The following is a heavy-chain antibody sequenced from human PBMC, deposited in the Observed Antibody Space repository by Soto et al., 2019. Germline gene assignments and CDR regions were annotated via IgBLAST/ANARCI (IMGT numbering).Heavy chain of an antibody. J-gene: IGHJ4*02. V-gene: IGHV1-18*01. CDR1: GYTFTSYG. D-gene: IGHD6-25*01. CDR3: ARRGLARGIAAAVHSDY. CDR2: ISAYNGNT. Sequence: QVQLVQSGAEVKKPGASVKVSCKASGYTFTSYGISWVRQAPGQGLEWMGWISAYNGNTNYAQKLQGRVTMTTDTHTSTAYLELRSLRSDDTAVYYCARRGLARGIAAAVHSDYWGQGTLVTVSA.